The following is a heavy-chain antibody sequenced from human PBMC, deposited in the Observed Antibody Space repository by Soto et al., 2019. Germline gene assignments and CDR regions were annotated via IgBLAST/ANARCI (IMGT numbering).Heavy chain of an antibody. D-gene: IGHD6-19*01. J-gene: IGHJ4*02. CDR3: VRGGGWPV. V-gene: IGHV3-23*01. Sequence: EVQVLESGGGLVQPGGSLRLSCAASGFTFSSYAMSWVRQAPGKGLVWVSGIKGDGGSTDYADSVKGRFTISRDNAKNSLYLQMTSLGVDDTAVYYCVRGGGWPVWGQGTLATVSS. CDR2: IKGDGGST. CDR1: GFTFSSYA.